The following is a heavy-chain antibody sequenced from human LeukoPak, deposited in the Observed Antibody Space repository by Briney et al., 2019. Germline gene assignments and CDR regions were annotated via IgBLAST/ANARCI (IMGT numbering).Heavy chain of an antibody. V-gene: IGHV4-30-2*01. J-gene: IGHJ4*02. CDR1: GGSISSGGYY. D-gene: IGHD2-15*01. Sequence: SETLSLTCTVSGGSISSGGYYWSWVRQPPGKGLEWIGYIYHSGSTYYNPSLKSRVTISVDRSKNQFSLKLSSVTAADTAVYYCARGRGSGGSADSWGQGTLVTVSS. CDR2: IYHSGST. CDR3: ARGRGSGGSADS.